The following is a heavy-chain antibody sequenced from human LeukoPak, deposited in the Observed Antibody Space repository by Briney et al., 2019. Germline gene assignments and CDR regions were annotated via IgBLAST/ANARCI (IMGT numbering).Heavy chain of an antibody. CDR2: IRFTGSYI. CDR3: ARGSTYYDSSGQVPFDY. D-gene: IGHD3-22*01. V-gene: IGHV3-21*01. Sequence: PGGSLTLSCAASGFTFTSYSMNWVRQAPGRGLEWVSSIRFTGSYIYYADSVKGRFTISRDNAKNSLYLQMNSLRAEDTAVYYCARGSTYYDSSGQVPFDYWGQGTLVTVSS. J-gene: IGHJ4*02. CDR1: GFTFTSYS.